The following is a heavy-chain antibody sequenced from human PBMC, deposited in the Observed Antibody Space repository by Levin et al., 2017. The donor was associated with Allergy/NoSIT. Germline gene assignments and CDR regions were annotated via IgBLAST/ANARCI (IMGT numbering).Heavy chain of an antibody. Sequence: GSLRLSCTVSGGSISSYYWSWIRQPPGKGLEWIGYIYYSGSTNYNPSLKSRVTISVDTSKNQFSLKLSSVTAADTAVYYCAREYCSSTSCSYFDYWGQGTLVTVSS. CDR1: GGSISSYY. D-gene: IGHD2-2*01. CDR3: AREYCSSTSCSYFDY. J-gene: IGHJ4*02. V-gene: IGHV4-59*01. CDR2: IYYSGST.